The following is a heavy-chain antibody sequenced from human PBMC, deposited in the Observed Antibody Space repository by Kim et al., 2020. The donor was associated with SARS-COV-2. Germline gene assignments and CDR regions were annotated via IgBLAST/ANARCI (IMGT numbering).Heavy chain of an antibody. CDR3: AREYYYDSSGITGGAFDI. V-gene: IGHV1-46*01. Sequence: ASVKVSCKASGYTFTSYYMHWVRQAPGQGLEWMGIINPSGGSTSYAQKCQGRVTMTRDTSTSTVYMELSSLRSEDTAVYYCAREYYYDSSGITGGAFDIWGQGTMVTVSS. J-gene: IGHJ3*02. CDR2: INPSGGST. D-gene: IGHD3-22*01. CDR1: GYTFTSYY.